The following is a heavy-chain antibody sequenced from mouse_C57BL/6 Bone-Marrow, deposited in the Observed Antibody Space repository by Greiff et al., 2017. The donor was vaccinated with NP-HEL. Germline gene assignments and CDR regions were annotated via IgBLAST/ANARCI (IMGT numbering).Heavy chain of an antibody. CDR2: IHPTSGST. V-gene: IGHV1-64*01. D-gene: IGHD1-1*01. CDR1: GYTFTSYW. J-gene: IGHJ2*01. Sequence: VQLQQPGAELVKPGASVKLSCKASGYTFTSYWMHWVKQRPGQGLEWIGMIHPTSGSTNYNAQFQSKATLTVDKSSSTAYMQLSSQTSEDSAVYYCARRGLLLRYYFDYWGQGTTLTVSS. CDR3: ARRGLLLRYYFDY.